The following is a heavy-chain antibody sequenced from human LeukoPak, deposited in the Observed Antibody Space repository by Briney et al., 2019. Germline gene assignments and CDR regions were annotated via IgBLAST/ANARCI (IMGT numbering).Heavy chain of an antibody. D-gene: IGHD6-19*01. CDR2: IYYSGST. CDR3: ARLQADSSGWNEIDY. CDR1: GGSISSYY. V-gene: IGHV4-59*01. J-gene: IGHJ4*02. Sequence: SETLSLTCTVSGGSISSYYWSWIRQPPGKGLEWIGNIYYSGSTNYNPSLKSRVTISVVTSKNQFSLKLSSVTAADTAVYYCARLQADSSGWNEIDYWGQGTLVTVSS.